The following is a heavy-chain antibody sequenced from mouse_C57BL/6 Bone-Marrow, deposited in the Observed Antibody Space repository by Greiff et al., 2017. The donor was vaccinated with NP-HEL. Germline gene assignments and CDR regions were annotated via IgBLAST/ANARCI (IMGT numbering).Heavy chain of an antibody. CDR3: ARDSNYVGYAMDF. J-gene: IGHJ4*01. CDR1: GYAFTNYL. D-gene: IGHD2-5*01. Sequence: QVQLKESGAELVRPGTSVKVSCKASGYAFTNYLIEWVKQRPGQGLEWIGVINPGSGGTNYNEKFKGKATLTADKSSSTAYMQLSSLTSEDSAVYFCARDSNYVGYAMDFWGQGTSVTVSS. CDR2: INPGSGGT. V-gene: IGHV1-54*01.